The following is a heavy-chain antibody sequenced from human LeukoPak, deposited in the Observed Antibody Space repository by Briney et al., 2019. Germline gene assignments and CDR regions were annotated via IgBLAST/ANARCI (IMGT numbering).Heavy chain of an antibody. J-gene: IGHJ1*01. Sequence: PGGSLRLSCAASGFTFSRYGMHWVRQTPGAGLEWVAVIWSDGSDKYYAKSVKGRLTISRDNSKNSLFLQMNSLRAEDTAVYYCAKDAQRGFDYSNSLQNWGQGILVTVSS. D-gene: IGHD4-11*01. CDR1: GFTFSRYG. CDR2: IWSDGSDK. V-gene: IGHV3-33*06. CDR3: AKDAQRGFDYSNSLQN.